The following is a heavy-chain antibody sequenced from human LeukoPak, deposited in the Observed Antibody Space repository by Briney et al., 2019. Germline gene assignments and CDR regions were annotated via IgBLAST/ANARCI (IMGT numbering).Heavy chain of an antibody. D-gene: IGHD5-18*01. CDR2: IKSKTDGGTT. Sequence: GGSLRLSCAASGFTFSSYAMNWVRQAPGEGLEWVGRIKSKTDGGTTDYAAPVKGRFTISRDDSKNTLYLQMNSLKTEDTAVYYCTTEWGDTAMVTVPDYWGQGTLVAVSS. V-gene: IGHV3-15*01. J-gene: IGHJ4*02. CDR1: GFTFSSYA. CDR3: TTEWGDTAMVTVPDY.